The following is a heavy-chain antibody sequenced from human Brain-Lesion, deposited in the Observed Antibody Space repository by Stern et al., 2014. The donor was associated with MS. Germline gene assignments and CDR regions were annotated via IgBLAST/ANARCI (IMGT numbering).Heavy chain of an antibody. Sequence: QLVQSGAEVKKPGESLKISCEASGYLFDDYWIGWVRPMSGRGLELVAIIFPRDSNTRYSPSVQGQVTISADKSISTAYLQWRSLRASDTAMYYCARSPATPSGYDRFDYWGQGALVTVSS. J-gene: IGHJ4*02. CDR3: ARSPATPSGYDRFDY. CDR2: IFPRDSNT. D-gene: IGHD5-12*01. CDR1: GYLFDDYW. V-gene: IGHV5-51*03.